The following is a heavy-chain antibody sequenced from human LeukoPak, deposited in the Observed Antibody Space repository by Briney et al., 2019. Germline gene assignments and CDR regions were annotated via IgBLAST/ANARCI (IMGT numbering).Heavy chain of an antibody. Sequence: TPSETLSLTCTVSGGSISSGDYYWRWIRQPPGKGLEWIAYMYYSGSTYYNPSLKSRLTMSADTSKNQLSLKLSSVTAADTAVYYCARPYYYDSRIDPWGQGILVTVSS. CDR2: MYYSGST. CDR3: ARPYYYDSRIDP. CDR1: GGSISSGDYY. D-gene: IGHD3-22*01. J-gene: IGHJ5*02. V-gene: IGHV4-30-4*01.